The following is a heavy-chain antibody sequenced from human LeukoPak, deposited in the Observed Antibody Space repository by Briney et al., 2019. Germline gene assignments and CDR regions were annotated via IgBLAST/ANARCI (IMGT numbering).Heavy chain of an antibody. J-gene: IGHJ5*02. CDR3: ARDEGNCSSTSCYLGSGNWFDP. V-gene: IGHV1-18*04. D-gene: IGHD2-2*01. CDR1: GYPFTSYG. Sequence: ASVKVSCKASGYPFTSYGIIWVRQAPGQGLEWMGWISAYNGNTNYAQTLQGRGTMTTDTSTSTAYMELRSLRSDGTAVYYCARDEGNCSSTSCYLGSGNWFDPWGQGTLVTVSS. CDR2: ISAYNGNT.